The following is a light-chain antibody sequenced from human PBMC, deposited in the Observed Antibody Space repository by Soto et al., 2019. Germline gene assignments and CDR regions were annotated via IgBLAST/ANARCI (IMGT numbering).Light chain of an antibody. CDR3: QHYNSYSEA. CDR1: QTISSW. J-gene: IGKJ1*01. V-gene: IGKV1-5*03. Sequence: DIQMTQSPSTLSGSVGDRVTITCRASQTISSWLAWYQQKPGKAPKLLIYKASTLKSGVPSRFSGSGSGTEFTLTISSLQPDHFATYYCQHYNSYSEALGQGTKVDTK. CDR2: KAS.